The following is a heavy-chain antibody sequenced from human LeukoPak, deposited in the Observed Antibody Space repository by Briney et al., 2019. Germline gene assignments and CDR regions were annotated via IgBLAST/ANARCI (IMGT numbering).Heavy chain of an antibody. J-gene: IGHJ5*02. CDR2: IYWNDDK. CDR3: AHRRYYYDSSGPQGGWFDP. V-gene: IGHV2-5*01. Sequence: SGPTLVKPPQTLTLTCTFSGFSLSTSGVGVGWIRQPPGKALEWLALIYWNDDKRYSPSLKSRLTITKDTSKNQVVLTMTNMDPVDTATYYCAHRRYYYDSSGPQGGWFDPWGQGTLVTVSS. D-gene: IGHD3-22*01. CDR1: GFSLSTSGVG.